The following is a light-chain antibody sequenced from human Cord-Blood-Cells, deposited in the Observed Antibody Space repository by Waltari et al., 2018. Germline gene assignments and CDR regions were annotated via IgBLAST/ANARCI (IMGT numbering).Light chain of an antibody. V-gene: IGLV2-11*01. CDR2: DVS. Sequence: QSALTQPRSVSGSPGQSVTIPCPGTSSDVGGYNYSSWYPQHPGKAPKLMIYDVSKRPSGVPDRFSGSKSGNTASLTISGLQAEDEADYYCCSYAGSYTLVFGGGTKLTVL. CDR1: SSDVGGYNY. J-gene: IGLJ3*02. CDR3: CSYAGSYTLV.